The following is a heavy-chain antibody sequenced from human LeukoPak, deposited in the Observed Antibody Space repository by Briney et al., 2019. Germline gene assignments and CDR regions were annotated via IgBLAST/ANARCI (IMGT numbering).Heavy chain of an antibody. CDR2: INPNSGGT. Sequence: ASVTVSCTASGYTFTGYYMHWVRQAPGQGLEWMGWINPNSGGTNYAQKFQGRVTMTRDTSISTAYMELSRLRSDDTAVYYCARVARRDGYNPSRAFDIWGQGTMVTVSS. D-gene: IGHD5-24*01. V-gene: IGHV1-2*02. J-gene: IGHJ3*02. CDR3: ARVARRDGYNPSRAFDI. CDR1: GYTFTGYY.